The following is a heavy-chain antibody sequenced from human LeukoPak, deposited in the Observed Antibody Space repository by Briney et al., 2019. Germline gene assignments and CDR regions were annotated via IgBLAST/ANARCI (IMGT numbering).Heavy chain of an antibody. CDR1: GYTFTTYD. CDR2: ISAYNGNT. Sequence: ASVKVSCKASGYTFTTYDITWVRQAPGQGLEWMGWISAYNGNTKYAQKLQGRVTMTTDTSTSTAYMELRSLRSDDTAVYYCARELGSNYYFDYWGQGTLVTVSS. J-gene: IGHJ4*02. V-gene: IGHV1-18*01. D-gene: IGHD6-13*01. CDR3: ARELGSNYYFDY.